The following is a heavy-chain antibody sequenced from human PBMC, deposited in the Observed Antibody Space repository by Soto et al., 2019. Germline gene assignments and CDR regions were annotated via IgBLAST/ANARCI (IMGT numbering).Heavy chain of an antibody. CDR3: AREGGVDWFYL. CDR2: ISMSGTII. D-gene: IGHD3-10*01. J-gene: IGHJ5*02. CDR1: GFIFSDSE. Sequence: EVQLVESGGGLIKPGGYLRLSCEGSGFIFSDSEMNWVRQVPGKGLEWISYISMSGTIIHYADSVKGRFTISRDNAKNSVYLQNNSLRVEDTAIYCWAREGGVDWFYLWGQGTLVTVSS. V-gene: IGHV3-48*03.